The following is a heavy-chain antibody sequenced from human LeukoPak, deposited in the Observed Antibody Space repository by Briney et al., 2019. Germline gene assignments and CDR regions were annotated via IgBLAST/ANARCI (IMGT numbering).Heavy chain of an antibody. CDR3: ARGWWSDLVRGVPSFVWDY. D-gene: IGHD3-10*01. V-gene: IGHV4-34*01. CDR2: INHSGST. Sequence: SETLSLTYAVYGGSFSGYYWSWIRRPPGKGLEWIGEINHSGSTNYNPSLKSRVTISVDTSKNQFSLKLSSVTAADTAVYYCARGWWSDLVRGVPSFVWDYWGQGTLVTVSS. J-gene: IGHJ4*02. CDR1: GGSFSGYY.